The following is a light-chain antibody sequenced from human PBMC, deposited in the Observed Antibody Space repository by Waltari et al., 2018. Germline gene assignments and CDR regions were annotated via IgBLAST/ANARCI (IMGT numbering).Light chain of an antibody. CDR1: SLRRYY. V-gene: IGLV3-19*01. J-gene: IGLJ3*02. CDR2: GHD. CDR3: LSRDSSSTRV. Sequence: SSELTQDPAVSVALGQTVRITCQGDSLRRYYASWYQQRPGPAPFLVLYGHDNRPSGIPDRFSGATSGNTASLTITRAQAEDAGVYHCLSRDSSSTRVFGGGTTLTV.